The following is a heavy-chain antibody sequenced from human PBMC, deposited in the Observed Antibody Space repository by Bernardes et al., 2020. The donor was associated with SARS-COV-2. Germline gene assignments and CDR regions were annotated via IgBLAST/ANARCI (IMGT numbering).Heavy chain of an antibody. J-gene: IGHJ2*01. Sequence: ASVKVSCKASGYTFTGYYMHWVRQAPGQGLEWMGRINPNSGGTNYAQKFQGRVTMTRDTSISTAYMELSRLRSDDTAVYYYCARQLAGYWYFDLWGRGTLVTVSS. CDR3: CARQLAGYWYFDL. V-gene: IGHV1-2*06. CDR1: GYTFTGYY. CDR2: INPNSGGT. D-gene: IGHD6-6*01.